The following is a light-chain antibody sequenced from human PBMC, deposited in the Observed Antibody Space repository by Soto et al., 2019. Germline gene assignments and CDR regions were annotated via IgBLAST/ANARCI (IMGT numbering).Light chain of an antibody. Sequence: QSVLTQPRSVSGSPGQSVTISCTGTSINVGAYDFVSWYQQHPGKAPKLMIFDVTKRPSGVPDRFSGSKSGNTASLTISGLQADDESDYYCCSFAGSYTYVFGTGTMVTVL. CDR2: DVT. J-gene: IGLJ1*01. CDR1: SINVGAYDF. V-gene: IGLV2-11*01. CDR3: CSFAGSYTYV.